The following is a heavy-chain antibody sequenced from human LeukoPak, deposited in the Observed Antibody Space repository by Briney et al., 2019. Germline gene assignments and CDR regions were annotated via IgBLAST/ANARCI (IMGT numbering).Heavy chain of an antibody. V-gene: IGHV1-58*02. CDR3: AADLGYCSSTSCQPYYFDY. J-gene: IGHJ4*02. Sequence: GTSVKVSCKASGFTFTSSAMQWVRQARGQRLEGIGWSVVGSGNTNYAQKFQERVTITRDISTSTAYMELSTLRPEATAVSYCAADLGYCSSTSCQPYYFDYWGQGTLVTVSS. CDR2: SVVGSGNT. D-gene: IGHD2-2*01. CDR1: GFTFTSSA.